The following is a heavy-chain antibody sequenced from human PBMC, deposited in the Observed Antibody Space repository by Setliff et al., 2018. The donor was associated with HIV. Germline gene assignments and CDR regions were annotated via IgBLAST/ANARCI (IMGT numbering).Heavy chain of an antibody. D-gene: IGHD2-21*02. CDR2: IIPIFGTA. CDR1: GGTLNNYA. J-gene: IGHJ4*02. V-gene: IGHV1-69*05. Sequence: ASVKVSCKASGGTLNNYAINWVRQAPGQGLEWMGGIIPIFGTANYAQKFQGRVTITTDESTSTAYMELSSLRSEDTAVYYCASAYCGGDCYSVTTGPRYYLDSWGQGTLVTVSS. CDR3: ASAYCGGDCYSVTTGPRYYLDS.